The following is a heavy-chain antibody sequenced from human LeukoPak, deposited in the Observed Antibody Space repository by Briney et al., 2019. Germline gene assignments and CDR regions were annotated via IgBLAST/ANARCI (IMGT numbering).Heavy chain of an antibody. Sequence: SETLSLTCAVYGGSFSGYYWSWIRQPPGKGLEWIGEINHSGSTNYNPSLKSRVTISVDTSKNQFSLKLSSVTAADTAVYYCARDLRRAYCSSTSCHLGHNWFDPWGQGTLVTVSS. J-gene: IGHJ5*02. D-gene: IGHD2-2*01. CDR1: GGSFSGYY. CDR2: INHSGST. CDR3: ARDLRRAYCSSTSCHLGHNWFDP. V-gene: IGHV4-34*01.